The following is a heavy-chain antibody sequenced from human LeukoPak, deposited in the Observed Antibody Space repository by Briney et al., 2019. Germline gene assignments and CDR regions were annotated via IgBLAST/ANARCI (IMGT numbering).Heavy chain of an antibody. Sequence: TLSLTCTVSGGSISSYYWSWIRQPPGKALEWLARIDWDDDKFYNTSLKTRLTISKDTSKSQVVLTMTNMDPVDTATYYCARGYCSGGSCFNWFDPWGQGMLVTVSS. J-gene: IGHJ5*02. CDR1: GGSISSYY. D-gene: IGHD2-15*01. V-gene: IGHV2-70*16. CDR3: ARGYCSGGSCFNWFDP. CDR2: IDWDDDK.